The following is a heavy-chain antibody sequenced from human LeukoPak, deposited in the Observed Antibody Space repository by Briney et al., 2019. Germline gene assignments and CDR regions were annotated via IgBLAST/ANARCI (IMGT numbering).Heavy chain of an antibody. Sequence: ASVKVSCKASGYTFTSYYIDWVRQAPGQGLEWMGVINPSGGSTRYAQKFQGRVTMTGDPSTRAVYMELSSLTSDDTAVYYCARGTTDDYWGQGTPVTVSS. CDR3: ARGTTDDY. V-gene: IGHV1-46*01. J-gene: IGHJ4*02. D-gene: IGHD1-1*01. CDR2: INPSGGST. CDR1: GYTFTSYY.